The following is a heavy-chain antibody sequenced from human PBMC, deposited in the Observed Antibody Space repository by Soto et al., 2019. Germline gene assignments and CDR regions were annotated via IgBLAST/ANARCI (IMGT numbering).Heavy chain of an antibody. CDR3: ARDAQYYYDSSAPLRYFDY. J-gene: IGHJ4*02. V-gene: IGHV1-18*01. Sequence: ASVKVSCKASGYTFTNYGINWARQAPGQGLEWMGWISGYNGYTSYAQKLQGRVTMTTDTSTSTAYMELRSLRSDDTAVYYCARDAQYYYDSSAPLRYFDYWGQGTLVTVSS. CDR2: ISGYNGYT. D-gene: IGHD3-22*01. CDR1: GYTFTNYG.